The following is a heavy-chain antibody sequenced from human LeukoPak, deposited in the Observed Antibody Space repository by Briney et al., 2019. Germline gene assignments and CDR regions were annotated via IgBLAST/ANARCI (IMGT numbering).Heavy chain of an antibody. V-gene: IGHV4-59*08. CDR2: IYYSGST. D-gene: IGHD6-19*01. Sequence: SETLSLTYTVSGGSVTRYYWSWIRHPPGKGLGWLGYIYYSGSTNYNPSLKSRFTISVNTSKTHCSLKLSSVTAADPPVYYCARHPASIAGAKGGFDYWGQGNLVTVSS. J-gene: IGHJ4*02. CDR1: GGSVTRYY. CDR3: ARHPASIAGAKGGFDY.